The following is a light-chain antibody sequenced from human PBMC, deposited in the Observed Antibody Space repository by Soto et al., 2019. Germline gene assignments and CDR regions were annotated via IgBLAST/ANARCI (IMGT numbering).Light chain of an antibody. CDR2: RAS. Sequence: DIQMTQSPSTLYASVGDRVTITCRASQTINNWLAWYLQKPGEAPKRLMYRASNLADGVPSRFSGSGSGTEYTLTVSSLQPDDFASYYCQQYHIYANFGQGTRVEVK. J-gene: IGKJ1*01. CDR1: QTINNW. V-gene: IGKV1-5*03. CDR3: QQYHIYAN.